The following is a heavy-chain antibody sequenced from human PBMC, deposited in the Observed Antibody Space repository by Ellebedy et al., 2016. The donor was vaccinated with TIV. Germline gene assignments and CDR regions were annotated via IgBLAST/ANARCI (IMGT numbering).Heavy chain of an antibody. V-gene: IGHV3-23*01. D-gene: IGHD4-17*01. J-gene: IGHJ4*02. Sequence: GESLKISCAASGFSFSSYAMSWVRQAPGKGLEWVSGISGSGDSTSYADSVKGRFTISRDNSKNTLYLQMSGLGAEDTAVYYCARGSGDLPFDYWGQGTLVTVSS. CDR2: ISGSGDST. CDR3: ARGSGDLPFDY. CDR1: GFSFSSYA.